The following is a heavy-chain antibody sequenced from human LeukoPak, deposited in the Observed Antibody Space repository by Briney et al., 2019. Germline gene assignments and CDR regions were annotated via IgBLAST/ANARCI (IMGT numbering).Heavy chain of an antibody. D-gene: IGHD1-26*01. J-gene: IGHJ4*02. CDR2: ISSTGDLT. Sequence: GGSLRLSCAASGLTFSDYYMSWLRQAPGQGLEWVSYISSTGDLTYYADSVKGRFTISRDSAKTSLYLQMNSLRVEDTAVYYCARGHPHGWELYLDYWGQGTLVTVSS. V-gene: IGHV3-11*04. CDR1: GLTFSDYY. CDR3: ARGHPHGWELYLDY.